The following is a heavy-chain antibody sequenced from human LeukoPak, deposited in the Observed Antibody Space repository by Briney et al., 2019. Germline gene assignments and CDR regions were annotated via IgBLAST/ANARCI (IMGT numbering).Heavy chain of an antibody. Sequence: ASVKVSCKASGYTFTSYYMHWVRQAPGQGLEWMGIINPSGGSTSYAQKFQGRVTMTRDTSTSTVYMELSSLRSEDTAVYYCTTYSYYGDTNNYYYYYMDVWGKGTTVTVSS. V-gene: IGHV1-46*01. CDR2: INPSGGST. CDR3: TTYSYYGDTNNYYYYYMDV. D-gene: IGHD4-17*01. CDR1: GYTFTSYY. J-gene: IGHJ6*03.